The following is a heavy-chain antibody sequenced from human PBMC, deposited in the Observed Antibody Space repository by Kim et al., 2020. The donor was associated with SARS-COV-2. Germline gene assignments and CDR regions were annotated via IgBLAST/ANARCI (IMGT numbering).Heavy chain of an antibody. CDR3: ARDRHATGTNYDF. D-gene: IGHD4-17*01. CDR2: ISYDGSIK. Sequence: GVSLRLSCAASGFGFSHYAIHWVRQAPGKGLEWVALISYDGSIKYCADSVKGRFTISRDNSKNTLYLQMSSLRAEDTAVYYCARDRHATGTNYDFWGQGT. J-gene: IGHJ4*02. CDR1: GFGFSHYA. V-gene: IGHV3-30*04.